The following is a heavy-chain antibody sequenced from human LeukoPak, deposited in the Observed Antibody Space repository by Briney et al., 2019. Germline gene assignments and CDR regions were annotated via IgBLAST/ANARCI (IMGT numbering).Heavy chain of an antibody. V-gene: IGHV1-69*06. CDR3: ARSHIPYDSSGGSGSEAPEGLDY. D-gene: IGHD3-22*01. CDR2: IIPIFGTA. CDR1: GGTFSSYA. Sequence: PVKVSCKASGGTFSSYAISWVRQAPGQGLEWMGGIIPIFGTANYAQKFQGRVTITADKSTSTAYMELSSLRSEDTAVYYCARSHIPYDSSGGSGSEAPEGLDYWGQGTLVTVSS. J-gene: IGHJ4*02.